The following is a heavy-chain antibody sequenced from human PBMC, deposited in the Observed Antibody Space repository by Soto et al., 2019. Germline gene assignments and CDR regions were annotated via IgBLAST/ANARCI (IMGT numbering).Heavy chain of an antibody. V-gene: IGHV2-26*01. Sequence: GSGPTLVNPTETLTLTCTVSGFSLSNARMGVSWIRQPPGKALEWLAHIFSNDEKSYSTSLKSRLTIYKDTSKSQVVLTMTNMDPVDTATYYCARIPRGRQWLVRYYYCGMDVWGQGTTVTVYS. CDR2: IFSNDEK. D-gene: IGHD6-19*01. CDR1: GFSLSNARMG. CDR3: ARIPRGRQWLVRYYYCGMDV. J-gene: IGHJ6*02.